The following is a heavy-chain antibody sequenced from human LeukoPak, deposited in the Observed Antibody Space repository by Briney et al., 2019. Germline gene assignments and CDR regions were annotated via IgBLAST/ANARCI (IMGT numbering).Heavy chain of an antibody. Sequence: SETLSLTCTVSGGSISGYYWSWIRQPPEKGLEWIGYIYYSGSTNYNPSLKSRVTISVDTSKNQFSLKLSSVTAADTAVYYCARLSLYYYDSSGYHDYWGQGTLVTVSS. V-gene: IGHV4-59*08. CDR2: IYYSGST. CDR3: ARLSLYYYDSSGYHDY. J-gene: IGHJ4*02. D-gene: IGHD3-22*01. CDR1: GGSISGYY.